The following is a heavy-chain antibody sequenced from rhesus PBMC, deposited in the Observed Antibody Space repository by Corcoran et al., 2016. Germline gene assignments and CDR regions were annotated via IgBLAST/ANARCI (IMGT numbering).Heavy chain of an antibody. CDR3: ARGPLLGTVWLDV. J-gene: IGHJ5-2*02. D-gene: IGHD5-24*01. V-gene: IGHV4-165*01. Sequence: QVQLQESGPGLVKHSETLSLTCAVSGGSFSGYSWGWIRQPPGKGLVWIGSISYSSGRPHHNPSLHSRVPISIDTSKNQFSLKLNSVTAADTAVYYCARGPLLGTVWLDVWGRGVLVTVSS. CDR2: ISYSSGRP. CDR1: GGSFSGYS.